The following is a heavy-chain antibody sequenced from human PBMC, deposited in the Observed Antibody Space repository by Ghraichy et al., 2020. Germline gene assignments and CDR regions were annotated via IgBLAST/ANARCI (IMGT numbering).Heavy chain of an antibody. CDR1: GGSISSNSHY. V-gene: IGHV4-39*01. CDR2: IFYGDTT. D-gene: IGHD3-22*01. Sequence: TLSLTCTVSGGSISSNSHYWGWIRQPPGKGLEWIGSIFYGDTTYYNPSLMSRVTISVDTSKNQFSLKLSSVTAADTAVYYCARPSVDSSGYYGGMDVWGQGTTVTVSS. CDR3: ARPSVDSSGYYGGMDV. J-gene: IGHJ6*02.